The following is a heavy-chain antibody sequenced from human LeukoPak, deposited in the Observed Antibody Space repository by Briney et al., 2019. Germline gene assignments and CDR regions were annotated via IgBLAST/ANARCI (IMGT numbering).Heavy chain of an antibody. J-gene: IGHJ4*02. CDR1: GFTFSNAW. CDR3: TIDGDYDILTGYYIEDY. CDR2: IKSKTDGGTT. Sequence: GGSLRLSCAASGFTFSNAWMSWVRQAPGKGLEWVGRIKSKTDGGTTDYAAPVKGRFTISRDDSKNTLYLQMNSLKTEDTAVYYCTIDGDYDILTGYYIEDYWGQGTLVTVSS. V-gene: IGHV3-15*01. D-gene: IGHD3-9*01.